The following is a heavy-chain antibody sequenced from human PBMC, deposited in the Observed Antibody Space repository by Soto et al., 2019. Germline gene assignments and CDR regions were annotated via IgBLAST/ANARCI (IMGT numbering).Heavy chain of an antibody. D-gene: IGHD1-26*01. V-gene: IGHV4-61*01. CDR2: IYYSGST. J-gene: IGHJ5*01. CDR1: GGSVAGGSYY. Sequence: GTRSLTGTVSGGSVAGGSYYWGGFWQPPGKGLEWIGYIYYSGSTNYTPSLKSRVTTSVDTSKNQFSLKLTSVTAADTAVYYCARDRVGVSSNWFDSWGRGTLVTVSS. CDR3: ARDRVGVSSNWFDS.